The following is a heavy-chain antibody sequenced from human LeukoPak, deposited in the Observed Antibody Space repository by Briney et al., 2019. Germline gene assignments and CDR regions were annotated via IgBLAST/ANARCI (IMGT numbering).Heavy chain of an antibody. V-gene: IGHV4-34*01. CDR1: GGSFSGYY. CDR3: ARGRGYCSSTSCHAYFDY. Sequence: SETLSLTCAVYGGSFSGYYWSWIRQPPGEGLEWIGEINHSGSTNYNPSLKSRVTISVDTSKNQFSLKLSSVTAADTAVYYCARGRGYCSSTSCHAYFDYWGQGTLVTVSS. J-gene: IGHJ4*02. D-gene: IGHD2-2*01. CDR2: INHSGST.